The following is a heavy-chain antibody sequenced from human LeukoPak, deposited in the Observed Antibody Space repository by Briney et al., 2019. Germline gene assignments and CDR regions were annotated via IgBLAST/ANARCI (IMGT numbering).Heavy chain of an antibody. Sequence: QTGGSLRLSCTASGFTFSTYAMSWVRQAPEKGLDWVSSIISSGGNTFYADSVKGRFTISRDNSKNTLFLQMNSLTVEDTAVYYCAKSTGKGVDYWGQGTLVTVSS. V-gene: IGHV3-23*01. J-gene: IGHJ4*02. CDR2: IISSGGNT. D-gene: IGHD1-14*01. CDR1: GFTFSTYA. CDR3: AKSTGKGVDY.